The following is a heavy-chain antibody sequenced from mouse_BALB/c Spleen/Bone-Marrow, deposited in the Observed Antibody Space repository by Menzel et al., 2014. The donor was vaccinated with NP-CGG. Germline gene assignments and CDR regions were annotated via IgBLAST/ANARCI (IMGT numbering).Heavy chain of an antibody. CDR1: GFSLTSYG. J-gene: IGHJ2*01. Sequence: QVHVKQSGPGLVQPSQSLSTTCTVSGFSLTSYGVHWARQSPGKGLEWLDVIWSGGSTYYNAAFISRLSISKDNSKRQVFFEMNSLQDNDAAIYYCARNGNYYVDFGGQGTPLTVSS. D-gene: IGHD2-1*01. V-gene: IGHV2-2*02. CDR3: ARNGNYYVDF. CDR2: IWSGGST.